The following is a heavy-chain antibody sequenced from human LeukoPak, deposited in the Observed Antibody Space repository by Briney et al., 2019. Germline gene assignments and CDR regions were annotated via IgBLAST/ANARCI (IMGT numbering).Heavy chain of an antibody. CDR3: AKSDIYDILTGYYLPPLGY. D-gene: IGHD3-9*01. CDR2: ISGSGGST. V-gene: IGHV3-23*01. Sequence: GGSLRLSCAASGFTFSSYAVSWVRQAPGKGLEWVSAISGSGGSTYYADSVKGRFTISRDNSKNTLYLQMNSLRAEDTAVYYCAKSDIYDILTGYYLPPLGYWGQGTLVTVSS. J-gene: IGHJ4*02. CDR1: GFTFSSYA.